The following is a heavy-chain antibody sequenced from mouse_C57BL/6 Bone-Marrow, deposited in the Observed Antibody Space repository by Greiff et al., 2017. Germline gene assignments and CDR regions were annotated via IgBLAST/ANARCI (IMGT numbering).Heavy chain of an antibody. J-gene: IGHJ2*01. CDR2: IYPSSGST. CDR3: ARGVFYY. CDR1: GYSFTSYW. Sequence: QVQLQQPGPELVKPGASVKISCKASGYSFTSYWMHWVKQRPGRGLEWIGWIYPSSGSTKYNEKFKGKATLTVDKPSSTAYMQLSSLTSEYSAVYYCARGVFYYWGQGTTLTVSS. V-gene: IGHV1-72*01.